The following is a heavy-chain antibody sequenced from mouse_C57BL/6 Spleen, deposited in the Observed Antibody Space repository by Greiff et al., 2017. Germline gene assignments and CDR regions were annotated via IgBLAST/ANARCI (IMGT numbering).Heavy chain of an antibody. D-gene: IGHD2-3*01. CDR1: GFTFSSYA. J-gene: IGHJ4*01. CDR3: TRDGSYDGLRMDYYAMDY. Sequence: EVQRVESGEGLVKPGGSLRLSCAASGFTFSSYAMSWVRQAPEKRLEWVAYISRGGDYISYADTVKGRLPFFRDNARNTLYLQMSSLQYEDTAMYYCTRDGSYDGLRMDYYAMDYWGQGTSVTVSS. V-gene: IGHV5-9-1*02. CDR2: ISRGGDYI.